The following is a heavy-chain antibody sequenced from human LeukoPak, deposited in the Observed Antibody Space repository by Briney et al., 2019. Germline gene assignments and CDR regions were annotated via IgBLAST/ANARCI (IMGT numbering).Heavy chain of an antibody. CDR3: ARDGYYDSSNTDY. V-gene: IGHV3-7*01. J-gene: IGHJ4*02. CDR1: GFTFSSYS. Sequence: GGSLRLSCAASGFTFSSYSMNWVRQAPGKGLEWVANIKQDGSEKYYVDSVKGRFTISRDNAKNSLYLQMNSLRAEDTAVYYCARDGYYDSSNTDYWGQGTLVTVSS. D-gene: IGHD3-22*01. CDR2: IKQDGSEK.